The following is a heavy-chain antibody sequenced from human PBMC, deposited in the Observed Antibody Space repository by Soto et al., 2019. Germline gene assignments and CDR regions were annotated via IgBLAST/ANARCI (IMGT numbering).Heavy chain of an antibody. Sequence: QVQLVQSGPEVRKPGASVKVSCEASGYTFTTSGISWVRQVPGQVLEWMGWISTYNGDTNSAQNFQGRVLMTADTSTGTAYMELMSLKSDYTAVYYCARQGSWPYYYYGLDVWVQGTTVTVSS. J-gene: IGHJ6*02. CDR2: ISTYNGDT. CDR3: ARQGSWPYYYYGLDV. V-gene: IGHV1-18*01. CDR1: GYTFTTSG. D-gene: IGHD1-26*01.